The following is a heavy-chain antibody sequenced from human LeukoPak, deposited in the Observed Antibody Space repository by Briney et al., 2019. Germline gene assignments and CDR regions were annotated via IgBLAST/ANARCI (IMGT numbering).Heavy chain of an antibody. Sequence: SETLSLTCAVYGGSFSGYYWSWIRQPPGKGLEWIGEINHSGSTNYNPSLKSRVTISVDTSKNQFSLKLSSVTAADTAVYYCARLGRAGSHYYYYYYGMDVWGKGTTVTVSS. CDR3: ARLGRAGSHYYYYYYGMDV. V-gene: IGHV4-34*01. D-gene: IGHD3-10*01. CDR1: GGSFSGYY. CDR2: INHSGST. J-gene: IGHJ6*04.